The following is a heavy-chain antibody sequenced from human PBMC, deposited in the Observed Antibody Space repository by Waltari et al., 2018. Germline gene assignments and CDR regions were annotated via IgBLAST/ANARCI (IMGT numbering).Heavy chain of an antibody. D-gene: IGHD3-10*01. CDR1: GYAVNNYP. CDR2: NYPYDDFI. V-gene: IGHV1-2*02. Sequence: QVHLVQSGAEVKKTGASVKISCKASGYAVNNYPTHWVRLAPGEGPEWVGVNYPYDDFISYAHRFQGRITMTWDTSISTPYLYYQRLTSADTAVYFCARGGSSPIYGVDVWGQGTAVTVSS. J-gene: IGHJ6*02. CDR3: ARGGSSPIYGVDV.